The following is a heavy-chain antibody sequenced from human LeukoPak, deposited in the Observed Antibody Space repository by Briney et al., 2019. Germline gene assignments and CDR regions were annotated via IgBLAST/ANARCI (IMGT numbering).Heavy chain of an antibody. J-gene: IGHJ5*02. D-gene: IGHD6-13*01. V-gene: IGHV4-39*01. CDR3: ARHSAYSSSWPWGPNWFDP. CDR1: GGSISSSSYY. Sequence: PSETLSLTCTVSGGSISSSSYYWGWIRQPPGKGLEWIGSIYYSGSTYYNPSLKSRFTISVDTSKNHFSLKLSSVTAADTAVYYCARHSAYSSSWPWGPNWFDPWGQGTLVTVSS. CDR2: IYYSGST.